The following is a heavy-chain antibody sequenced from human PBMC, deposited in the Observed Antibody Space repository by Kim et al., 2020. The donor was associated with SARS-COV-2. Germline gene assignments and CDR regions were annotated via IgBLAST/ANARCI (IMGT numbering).Heavy chain of an antibody. CDR2: IIPILGIA. CDR3: ARGNYDFWSDEGYYKDV. D-gene: IGHD3-3*01. CDR1: GGTFSSYA. J-gene: IGHJ6*03. Sequence: SVKVSCKASGGTFSSYAISWVRQAPGQGLEWMGRIIPILGIANYAQKFQGRDTTTADKSTSTAYMELSSLRSEDTAVYYCARGNYDFWSDEGYYKDVWGKGITVTVSS. V-gene: IGHV1-69*04.